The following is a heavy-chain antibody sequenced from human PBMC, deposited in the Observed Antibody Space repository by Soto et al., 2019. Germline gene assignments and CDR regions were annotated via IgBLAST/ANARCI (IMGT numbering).Heavy chain of an antibody. D-gene: IGHD3-22*01. J-gene: IGHJ5*02. CDR2: IYYSGST. Sequence: SETLSLTCTVSGGSVSSGSYYWSWIRQPPGRGLEWIGYIYYSGSTNYNPSLKSRVTISVDTSKNQFSLKLSSVTAADTAVYHCARENPYDSSGYYHWGQGTLVTVSS. CDR1: GGSVSSGSYY. V-gene: IGHV4-61*01. CDR3: ARENPYDSSGYYH.